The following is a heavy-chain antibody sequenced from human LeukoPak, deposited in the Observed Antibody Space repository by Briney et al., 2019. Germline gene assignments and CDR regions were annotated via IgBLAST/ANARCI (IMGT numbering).Heavy chain of an antibody. J-gene: IGHJ4*02. CDR3: ATMAGNRFDY. D-gene: IGHD1-14*01. V-gene: IGHV3-7*01. Sequence: PGGSLRLSCEASGFTFINEWMSWVRQAPGRGLEWVGKIKQDGSERYYGESVKGRFTISRDNAKNSLYLEMNRLRGDDTAVYFCATMAGNRFDYWGQGTLVTVSS. CDR1: GFTFINEW. CDR2: IKQDGSER.